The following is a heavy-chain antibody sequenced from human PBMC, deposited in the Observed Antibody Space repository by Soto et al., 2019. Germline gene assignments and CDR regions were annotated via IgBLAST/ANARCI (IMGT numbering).Heavy chain of an antibody. V-gene: IGHV4-30-2*01. CDR1: SGSISGYY. Sequence: SETLSLTCTVSSGSISGYYWSWIRQPPGEGLEWIGYIYHSGSTYYNPSLRSRVTISVDRSKNQFSLKLSSVTAADTAVYYCARVPGPWGQGTLVTVSS. J-gene: IGHJ5*02. CDR2: IYHSGST. D-gene: IGHD3-10*01. CDR3: ARVPGP.